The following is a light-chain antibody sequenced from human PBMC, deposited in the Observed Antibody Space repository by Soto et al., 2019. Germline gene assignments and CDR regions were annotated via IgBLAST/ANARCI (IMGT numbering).Light chain of an antibody. CDR1: QSVSSY. J-gene: IGKJ3*01. CDR3: QQRSNWPCT. V-gene: IGKV3-11*01. Sequence: EIVLTQSPATLSLSPGERATLSCKASQSVSSYLAWYQQKPGQAPRLLIYDASIRATGNPARFSGSGSGTDFTLTISSLEPEDFAVYYCQQRSNWPCTFGPGTKVDIK. CDR2: DAS.